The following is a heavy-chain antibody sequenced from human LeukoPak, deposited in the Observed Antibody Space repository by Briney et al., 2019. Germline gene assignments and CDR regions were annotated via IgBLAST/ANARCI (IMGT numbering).Heavy chain of an antibody. CDR1: AYTFTVYY. D-gene: IGHD6-13*01. CDR2: ININSGGT. CDR3: ARPPQERQLANWFDP. J-gene: IGHJ5*02. V-gene: IGHV1-2*02. Sequence: ASVTVSFESSAYTFTVYYIHWVRLAPGQGQGWMGWININSGGTNYAHKFQGRVTITRDTSISTAYMELSRLRSDDAAVYYCARPPQERQLANWFDPWGQGTLVTVSS.